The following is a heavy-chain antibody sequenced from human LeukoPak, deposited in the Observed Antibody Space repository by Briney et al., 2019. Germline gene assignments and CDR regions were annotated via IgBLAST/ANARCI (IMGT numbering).Heavy chain of an antibody. CDR1: GFTFSSYG. CDR3: AKYTSRAWFDP. CDR2: ISGSGGGT. V-gene: IGHV3-23*01. J-gene: IGHJ5*02. D-gene: IGHD2-2*01. Sequence: GGSLRLSCAASGFTFSSYGMNWVRQAPGKGLEWVSAISGSGGGTYYADSVKGRFTISRDNSKSTLYLQMNSLRAEDTAIYYCAKYTSRAWFDPWGQGTLVTVSS.